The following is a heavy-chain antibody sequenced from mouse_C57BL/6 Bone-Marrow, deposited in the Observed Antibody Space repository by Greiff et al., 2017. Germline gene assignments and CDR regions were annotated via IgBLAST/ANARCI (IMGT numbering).Heavy chain of an antibody. CDR2: ISSGGSYT. CDR3: ASGGYDYFFDY. J-gene: IGHJ2*01. CDR1: GFTFSSYG. V-gene: IGHV5-6*02. D-gene: IGHD2-4*01. Sequence: DVKLVESGGDLVKPGGSLKLSCAASGFTFSSYGMSWVRQTPDKRLEWVATISSGGSYTYYPDSVKGRFTISRDNAKNTLYLQMSSLKSEDTAMYYCASGGYDYFFDYWGQGTTLTVSS.